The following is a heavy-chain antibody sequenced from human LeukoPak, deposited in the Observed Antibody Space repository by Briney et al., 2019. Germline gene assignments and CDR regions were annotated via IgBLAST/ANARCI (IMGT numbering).Heavy chain of an antibody. CDR2: ISNDGSNK. CDR3: ARDETKRGYSYGTSPFDH. V-gene: IGHV3-30*04. CDR1: GFTFSSYA. Sequence: GGSLRLSCAASGFTFSSYAMFWVRQSPGKGLEWVALISNDGSNKYYADSVKGRVTISRDNSENTVYLQMNSLRGEDTAMYYCARDETKRGYSYGTSPFDHWGQGTLVTVSS. J-gene: IGHJ4*02. D-gene: IGHD5-18*01.